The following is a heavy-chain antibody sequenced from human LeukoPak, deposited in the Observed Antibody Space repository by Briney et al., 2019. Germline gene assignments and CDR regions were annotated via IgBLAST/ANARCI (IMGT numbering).Heavy chain of an antibody. D-gene: IGHD2-2*01. Sequence: SETLSLTCAVYGGSFSGYYWSWIRQPPGKGQEWIGAINHIGSTNYNLSLKSRVTISVDTSKNQFSLKLSSVTAADTAVYYCASGYCSSTSCSISSRYYYYGMDVWGQGTTVTVSS. J-gene: IGHJ6*02. V-gene: IGHV4-34*01. CDR2: INHIGST. CDR1: GGSFSGYY. CDR3: ASGYCSSTSCSISSRYYYYGMDV.